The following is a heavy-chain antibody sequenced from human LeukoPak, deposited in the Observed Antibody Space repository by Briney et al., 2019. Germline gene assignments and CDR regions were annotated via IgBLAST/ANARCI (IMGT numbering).Heavy chain of an antibody. D-gene: IGHD1-14*01. Sequence: PSQTLSLTRTVSGGSISSGSYYWRWIRQPGGKGLEWIGRIYTSGSTNYNPSFKSRITISVDTSKNQFSLKLSSVTAADTAVYYCARTGAAYYYYYYMDVWGKGTTVTVSS. J-gene: IGHJ6*03. V-gene: IGHV4-61*02. CDR3: ARTGAAYYYYYYMDV. CDR1: GGSISSGSYY. CDR2: IYTSGST.